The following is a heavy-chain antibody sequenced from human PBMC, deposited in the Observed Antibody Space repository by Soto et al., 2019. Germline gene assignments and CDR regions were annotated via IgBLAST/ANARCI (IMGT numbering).Heavy chain of an antibody. J-gene: IGHJ6*02. Sequence: PGGSLRLSCAASGFTFSSYSMNWVRQAPGKGLEWDSYISSSSSTIYYADYVKGRFTISRDNAKNSLYLQMNSLRDEDTAVYYCARDFCGGDCYSGIYYYYGMDVWGQGTTVTVSS. D-gene: IGHD2-21*02. V-gene: IGHV3-48*02. CDR2: ISSSSSTI. CDR3: ARDFCGGDCYSGIYYYYGMDV. CDR1: GFTFSSYS.